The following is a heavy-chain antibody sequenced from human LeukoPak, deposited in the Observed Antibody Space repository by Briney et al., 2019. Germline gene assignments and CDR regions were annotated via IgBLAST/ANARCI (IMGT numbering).Heavy chain of an antibody. CDR3: ARHWSHSVAQFGRYYWFDP. CDR2: VYTSGRT. J-gene: IGHJ5*02. D-gene: IGHD2-15*01. CDR1: GGSISGYY. V-gene: IGHV4-4*07. Sequence: SETLSLTCTVSGGSISGYYWGWIRQPAGKGLEWIGHVYTSGRTNYNSSLMSRVTMSVDTSKNQFSLRLTSVTAADTAVYYCARHWSHSVAQFGRYYWFDPWGQGTLVTVSS.